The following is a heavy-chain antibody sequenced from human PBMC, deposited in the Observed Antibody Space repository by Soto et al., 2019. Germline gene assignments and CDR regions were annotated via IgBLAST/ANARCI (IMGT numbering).Heavy chain of an antibody. CDR3: AKDTVLIYGGNSNWFDP. V-gene: IGHV3-23*01. D-gene: IGHD2-21*02. Sequence: GGSLRLSCAASGFTFSTYAMTWVRQTPGKGLEWVSAISGSGGSTYYADSVKGRFTISRDNSKNTLYLQMNSLRAEDTAVYYCAKDTVLIYGGNSNWFDPWGQGTLVTVSS. CDR1: GFTFSTYA. CDR2: ISGSGGST. J-gene: IGHJ5*02.